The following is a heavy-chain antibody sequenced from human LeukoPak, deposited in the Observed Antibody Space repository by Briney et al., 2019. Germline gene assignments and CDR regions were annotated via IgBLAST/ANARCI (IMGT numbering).Heavy chain of an antibody. CDR2: IKSKTDGGTT. CDR1: GFTFSNAW. CDR3: ARGLRYFDWVD. Sequence: GGSLRLSCAASGFTFSNAWMSWVRQAPGKGLEWVGRIKSKTDGGTTDYAAPVKGRFTISRDNTKTMLYLQMNSLRAEDTAVYYCARGLRYFDWVDWGQGTLVTVSS. V-gene: IGHV3-15*01. J-gene: IGHJ4*02. D-gene: IGHD3-9*01.